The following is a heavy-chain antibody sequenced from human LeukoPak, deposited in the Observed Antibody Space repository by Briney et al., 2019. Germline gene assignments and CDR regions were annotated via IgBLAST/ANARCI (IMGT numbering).Heavy chain of an antibody. J-gene: IGHJ6*03. D-gene: IGHD4-17*01. CDR2: IKQDGSDK. CDR1: GFTFSSYW. Sequence: GGSLRLSCAASGFTFSSYWMSWVRQAPGKGLEWVANIKQDGSDKYYVDSVKGRFTISRDNAKNSLYLQMNSLRAEDTAVYYCARDARPTLTYYYYYYMDVWGKGTTVTVSS. V-gene: IGHV3-7*01. CDR3: ARDARPTLTYYYYYYMDV.